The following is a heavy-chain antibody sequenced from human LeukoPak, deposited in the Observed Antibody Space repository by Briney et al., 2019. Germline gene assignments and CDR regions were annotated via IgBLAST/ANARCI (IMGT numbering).Heavy chain of an antibody. J-gene: IGHJ4*02. CDR1: GITFSSYW. CDR2: IKQDGSET. CDR3: ARKAGDY. D-gene: IGHD3-10*01. V-gene: IGHV3-7*01. Sequence: GGSLRLSCEASGITFSSYWMSWVRQAPGKGLEWVANIKQDGSETYYVDSVKGRFTISRDNAKNSLYLQMNSLRAEDTAVYYCARKAGDYWGQGTLVTVSS.